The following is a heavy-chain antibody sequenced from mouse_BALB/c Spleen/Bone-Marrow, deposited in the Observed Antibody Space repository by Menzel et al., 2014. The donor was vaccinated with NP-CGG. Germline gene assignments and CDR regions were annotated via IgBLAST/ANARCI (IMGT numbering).Heavy chain of an antibody. V-gene: IGHV14-3*02. Sequence: VQLQQSGAELVKPGASVKLSCTPSGFNIKDTHMHWVKQRPEQGLEWIGRIDPANGNTKYDPNFQGKATITADTSSNTAYLQLSSLTSEDTAVXXXXXXYANTAWFASGGQGTLVTVS. J-gene: IGHJ3*01. D-gene: IGHD5-1-1*01. CDR3: XXXYANTAWFAS. CDR1: GFNIKDTH. CDR2: IDPANGNT.